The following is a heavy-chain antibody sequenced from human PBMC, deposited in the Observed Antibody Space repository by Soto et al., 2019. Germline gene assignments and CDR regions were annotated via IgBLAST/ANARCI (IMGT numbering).Heavy chain of an antibody. J-gene: IGHJ4*02. V-gene: IGHV1-2*02. Sequence: GASVKVSCKASGYTFTGYYMRWVRQAPGQGFEWMGRISPKSGGTNYAQKFQGGVTMTWDTSLNTAYMELSSLISEDTAVYYCARPPGYISDWYYFDLWGQGTLVTVSS. CDR3: ARPPGYISDWYYFDL. CDR1: GYTFTGYY. D-gene: IGHD6-19*01. CDR2: ISPKSGGT.